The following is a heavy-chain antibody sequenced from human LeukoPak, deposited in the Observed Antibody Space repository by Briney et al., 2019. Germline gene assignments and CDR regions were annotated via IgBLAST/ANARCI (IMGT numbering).Heavy chain of an antibody. D-gene: IGHD5-24*01. J-gene: IGHJ3*02. Sequence: PGRSLRLSCAASGFTFSTFGIHWVRQAPGKGLEWVAVIWYDGSNKYYADSVKGRFTISRDNSKNTLYLQMNSLRGEDTAVYYCARGVMATVVHDAFDIWGQGTMVTVST. CDR1: GFTFSTFG. CDR3: ARGVMATVVHDAFDI. V-gene: IGHV3-33*08. CDR2: IWYDGSNK.